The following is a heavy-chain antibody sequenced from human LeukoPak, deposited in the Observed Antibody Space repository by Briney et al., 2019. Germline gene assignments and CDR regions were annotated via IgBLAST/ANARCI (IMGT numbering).Heavy chain of an antibody. CDR2: ISYDGSNE. CDR3: ARGVLAFCGGDCVEAFDI. V-gene: IGHV3-30-3*01. CDR1: EFTFSRNA. D-gene: IGHD2-21*02. Sequence: PGGSLRLSCAASEFTFSRNAMHWVRQAPGKGLEWVAVISYDGSNEYYADSVKGQFTISRDNSKNTLYLQMNSLRADDTAVYYCARGVLAFCGGDCVEAFDIWGQGTRVTVSS. J-gene: IGHJ3*02.